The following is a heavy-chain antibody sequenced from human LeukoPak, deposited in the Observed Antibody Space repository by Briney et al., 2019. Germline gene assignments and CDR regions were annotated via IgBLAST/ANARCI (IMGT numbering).Heavy chain of an antibody. CDR2: LYTSGTT. CDR1: GGSISSYY. Sequence: PSETLSLTCTVSGGSISSYYWTWIRQPAGKGLEWIARLYTSGTTNYNPSLKSRVTMSVDTSKNQFSLRLSSVTAADTAVYYCAGTAYSGSYYVDYWGQGTLVTVSS. J-gene: IGHJ4*02. CDR3: AGTAYSGSYYVDY. V-gene: IGHV4-4*07. D-gene: IGHD1-26*01.